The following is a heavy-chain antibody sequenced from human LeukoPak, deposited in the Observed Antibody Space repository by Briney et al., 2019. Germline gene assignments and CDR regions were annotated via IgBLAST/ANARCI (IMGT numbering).Heavy chain of an antibody. CDR3: AKVPLSAGGWYQY. D-gene: IGHD6-19*01. V-gene: IGHV3-23*01. CDR1: GFTPSSNY. CDR2: ISVSGGST. Sequence: GGSLRPSCAASGFTPSSNYMSWGRQAPGKGVGWVSAISVSGGSTYYADSVKGGFTISRDNSKNTLYLQMNRLRAEDTAFYYCAKVPLSAGGWYQYWAQGPLVPVSS. J-gene: IGHJ4*02.